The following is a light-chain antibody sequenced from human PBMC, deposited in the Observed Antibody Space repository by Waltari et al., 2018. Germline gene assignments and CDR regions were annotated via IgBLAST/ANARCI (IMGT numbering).Light chain of an antibody. J-gene: IGLJ3*02. CDR3: AAWDDSLSGRV. Sequence: LSQPPSASGTPGQRVTISCSGTRSNIGSNYLYWYQQLPGTAPKLLIYRNNQRPSGVPDRFSGSKSGTSASLAISGLRSEDEADYYCAAWDDSLSGRVFGGGTKVTVL. CDR2: RNN. V-gene: IGLV1-47*01. CDR1: RSNIGSNY.